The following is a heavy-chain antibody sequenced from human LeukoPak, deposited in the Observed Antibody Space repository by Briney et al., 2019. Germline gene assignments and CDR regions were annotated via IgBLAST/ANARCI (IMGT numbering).Heavy chain of an antibody. V-gene: IGHV4-34*01. Sequence: MPSETLSRTCAVYGSSFSGYYWSWIRQPPGKGLEWIGEINHSGSTNYNPSLKSRVTISVDTSKNQFSLKLSSVTAADTAVYYCARGTSMSIGEDIVVVPAAMYSDYWGQGTLVTVSS. CDR1: GSSFSGYY. D-gene: IGHD2-2*01. CDR2: INHSGST. J-gene: IGHJ4*02. CDR3: ARGTSMSIGEDIVVVPAAMYSDY.